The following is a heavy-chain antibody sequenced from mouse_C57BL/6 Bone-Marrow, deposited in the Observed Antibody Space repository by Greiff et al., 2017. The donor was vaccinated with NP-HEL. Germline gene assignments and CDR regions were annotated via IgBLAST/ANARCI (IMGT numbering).Heavy chain of an antibody. V-gene: IGHV1-15*01. Sequence: QVQLQQSGAELVRPGASVTLSCKASGYTFTDYEMHWVKQTPVHGLEWIGAIDPETGGTAYNQKFKGKAILTADKSSSTAYMELRSLTSEDSAVYYCTRRGLLDWFAYWGQGTLVTVSA. CDR1: GYTFTDYE. D-gene: IGHD2-3*01. J-gene: IGHJ3*01. CDR2: IDPETGGT. CDR3: TRRGLLDWFAY.